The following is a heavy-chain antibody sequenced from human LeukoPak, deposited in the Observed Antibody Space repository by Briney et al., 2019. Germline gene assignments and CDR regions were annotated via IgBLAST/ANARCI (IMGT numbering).Heavy chain of an antibody. CDR2: IYSGGST. Sequence: GGSLRLSCEASGFTVSSNYMSWVRQAPGKGLEWVSVIYSGGSTYYADSVKGRFTISRDNSKNTLYLQMNSLRAEDTAVYYCARGHNWNDRGAFDIWGQGTMVTVSS. V-gene: IGHV3-53*01. D-gene: IGHD1-1*01. CDR1: GFTVSSNY. J-gene: IGHJ3*02. CDR3: ARGHNWNDRGAFDI.